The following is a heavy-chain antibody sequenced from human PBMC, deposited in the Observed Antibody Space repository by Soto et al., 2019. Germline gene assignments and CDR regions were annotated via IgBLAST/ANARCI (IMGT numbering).Heavy chain of an antibody. Sequence: QVQLVESGGGVVQPGRSLRLSCAASGFTFSSYGMHWVRQAPGKGLEWVAVISYDGSNKYYADSVKGRFTISRDNSKNKLYLQMNSMRAEDTAVYYCAKDLVPAAEPRYYYHGMDVWGQWTTVTVS. V-gene: IGHV3-30*18. CDR2: ISYDGSNK. CDR3: AKDLVPAAEPRYYYHGMDV. D-gene: IGHD2-2*01. J-gene: IGHJ6*02. CDR1: GFTFSSYG.